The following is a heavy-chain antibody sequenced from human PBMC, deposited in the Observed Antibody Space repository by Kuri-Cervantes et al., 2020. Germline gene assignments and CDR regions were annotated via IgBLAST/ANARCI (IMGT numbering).Heavy chain of an antibody. CDR2: ISSSGSTI. CDR3: ARESDTTDFWSGYNL. J-gene: IGHJ4*02. Sequence: GESLKISCAASGFTFSSYEMNWVRQAPGKGLEWVSYISSSGSTIYYADSVKGRFTISRDNAKNSLYLQMNSLRVEDTAVYYCARESDTTDFWSGYNLRGQGTLVTVSS. D-gene: IGHD3-3*01. V-gene: IGHV3-48*03. CDR1: GFTFSSYE.